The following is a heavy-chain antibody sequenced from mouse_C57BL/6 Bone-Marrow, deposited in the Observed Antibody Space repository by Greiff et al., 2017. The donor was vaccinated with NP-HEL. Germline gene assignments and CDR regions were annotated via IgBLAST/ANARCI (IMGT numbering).Heavy chain of an antibody. CDR1: GYTFTSYG. Sequence: VQLQQSGAELARPGASVKLSCKASGYTFTSYGISWVKQRTGQGLEWIGKIYPRSGNTYYNEKFKGKATLTADKSSSTAYMELRSLTSEDSAVYFCASYGNYEAWFAYWGQGTLVTVSA. J-gene: IGHJ3*01. CDR2: IYPRSGNT. D-gene: IGHD2-1*01. V-gene: IGHV1-81*01. CDR3: ASYGNYEAWFAY.